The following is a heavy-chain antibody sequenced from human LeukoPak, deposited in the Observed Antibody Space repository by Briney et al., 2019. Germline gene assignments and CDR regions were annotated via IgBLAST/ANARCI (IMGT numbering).Heavy chain of an antibody. Sequence: QPGGSLRLSCAASGFTFSTYSMNWVRQAPGKGLEWVSYISSSSSTIYYADSVKGRFTISRDNAKNSLYLQTNSLRDEDTAVYYCARDRGLARRAGFDYWGQGTLVTVSS. V-gene: IGHV3-48*02. CDR2: ISSSSSTI. CDR3: ARDRGLARRAGFDY. J-gene: IGHJ4*02. CDR1: GFTFSTYS. D-gene: IGHD3-10*01.